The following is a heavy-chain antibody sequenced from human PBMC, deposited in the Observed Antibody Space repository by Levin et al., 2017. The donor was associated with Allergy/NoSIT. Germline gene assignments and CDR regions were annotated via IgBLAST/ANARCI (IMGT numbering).Heavy chain of an antibody. CDR1: GGAISIFY. CDR3: ARDTGGFAFDL. Sequence: SETLSLTCTLSGGAISIFYWSWIRQSPGKGLEWLAYITESGRTSSNPSLKSRLTVSLDTSNNQFSLHLTSMTAADTALYYCARDTGGFAFDLWGQGTLVTVSS. J-gene: IGHJ3*01. CDR2: ITESGRT. V-gene: IGHV4-59*01. D-gene: IGHD3-16*01.